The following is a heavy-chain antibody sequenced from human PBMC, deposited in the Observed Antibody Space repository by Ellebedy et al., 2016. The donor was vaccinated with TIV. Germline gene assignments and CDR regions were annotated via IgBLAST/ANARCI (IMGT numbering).Heavy chain of an antibody. J-gene: IGHJ6*02. Sequence: GESLKISCAASGFTFSSYGMHWVRQAPGKGLEWVAVIGYDESNEYYADSVKGRFTISRDNSKNTLYLQMNSLRAEDPDVYYCARDGHYYDSGSYSVYGMDVWGQGTTVTVSS. CDR1: GFTFSSYG. D-gene: IGHD3-10*01. CDR3: ARDGHYYDSGSYSVYGMDV. V-gene: IGHV3-33*01. CDR2: IGYDESNE.